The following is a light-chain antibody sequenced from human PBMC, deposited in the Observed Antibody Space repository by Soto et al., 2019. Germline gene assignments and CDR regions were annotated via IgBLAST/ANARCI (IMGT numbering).Light chain of an antibody. CDR3: CSYAGSYSLYV. Sequence: QSALTQPRSVSGSPGQSVTISCTGTSSDVGGYNYVSWYQQHPGKAPKLMIYDVSERPSGVPDRFSGSKSGNTASLTISGLQDEEEADYYCCSYAGSYSLYVFGAGTKLTVL. CDR2: DVS. CDR1: SSDVGGYNY. J-gene: IGLJ1*01. V-gene: IGLV2-11*01.